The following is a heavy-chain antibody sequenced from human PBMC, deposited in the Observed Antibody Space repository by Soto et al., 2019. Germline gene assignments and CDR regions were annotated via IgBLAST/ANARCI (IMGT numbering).Heavy chain of an antibody. V-gene: IGHV1-2*02. J-gene: IGHJ4*02. CDR3: ARGYCSAIGCSHYFDY. CDR2: INPNSGGT. Sequence: QVQLVQSGAEVKKPGASVKVSCKASGYTFTGYYMHWVRQAPGQGLEWMGWINPNSGGTNYAQKFQGRVTVTWDTSISTAYMDLSSLRSDDTATYFCARGYCSAIGCSHYFDYWGQGTLVTVSS. D-gene: IGHD2-2*01. CDR1: GYTFTGYY.